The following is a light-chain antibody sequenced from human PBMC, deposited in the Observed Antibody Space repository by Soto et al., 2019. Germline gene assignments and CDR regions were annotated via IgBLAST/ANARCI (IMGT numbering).Light chain of an antibody. V-gene: IGLV2-14*02. CDR3: SSYTSTSTRV. Sequence: QSALTQPASVSGSPGQSITISCTGTSSDVGSYNLVSWYQQHPGKAPKLIIFEVSNRPSGVSVRFSGSKSGNTASLTISGLQPEDEADYYCSSYTSTSTRVFGGGTKLTVL. CDR1: SSDVGSYNL. J-gene: IGLJ2*01. CDR2: EVS.